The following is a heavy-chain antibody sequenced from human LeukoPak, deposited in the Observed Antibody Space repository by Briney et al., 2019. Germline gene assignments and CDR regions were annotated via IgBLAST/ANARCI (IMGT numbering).Heavy chain of an antibody. V-gene: IGHV1-18*01. Sequence: GASVKVSCKASGYTFTSHGISWVRQAPGQGLEWMGWISPYNSNTYYAQDLQGRVTMTTDTSTSTTYMELRSLRSDDTAVYYCARVPELLPWVDYWGQGTLVTVSS. CDR3: ARVPELLPWVDY. CDR1: GYTFTSHG. J-gene: IGHJ4*02. D-gene: IGHD1-26*01. CDR2: ISPYNSNT.